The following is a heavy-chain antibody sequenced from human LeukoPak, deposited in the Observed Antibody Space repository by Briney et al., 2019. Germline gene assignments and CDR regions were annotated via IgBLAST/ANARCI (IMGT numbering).Heavy chain of an antibody. J-gene: IGHJ6*01. Sequence: ASVKLSCKASGYTFTGYYMHWVRQAPGQGLEWMGWINPNSGGTNYAQKFQGRVTMTRDTSISTAYMELSRLRSDDTAVYYCARKDTAMVNIGMDVRRQGTTVTVSS. V-gene: IGHV1-2*02. CDR1: GYTFTGYY. D-gene: IGHD5-18*01. CDR2: INPNSGGT. CDR3: ARKDTAMVNIGMDV.